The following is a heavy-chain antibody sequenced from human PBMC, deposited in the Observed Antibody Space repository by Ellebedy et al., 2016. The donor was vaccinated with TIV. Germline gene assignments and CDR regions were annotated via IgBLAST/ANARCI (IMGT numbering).Heavy chain of an antibody. D-gene: IGHD3-10*01. Sequence: AASVKVSCKASGYTFTGYYMHWVRQAPGQGLEWMGWINPNSGGTSYAQKFQGRVTMTRDTSTSTVYMELSSLRSEDTAVYYCARDSFTMVRGIFGYWGQGTLVTVSS. J-gene: IGHJ4*02. CDR2: INPNSGGT. CDR3: ARDSFTMVRGIFGY. CDR1: GYTFTGYY. V-gene: IGHV1-2*02.